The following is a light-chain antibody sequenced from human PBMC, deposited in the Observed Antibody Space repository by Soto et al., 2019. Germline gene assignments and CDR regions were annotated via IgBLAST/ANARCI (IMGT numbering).Light chain of an antibody. J-gene: IGKJ1*01. CDR1: QSINSF. Sequence: EIVLTQSPGTLSLSPGEGATLSCRASQSINSFLAWYQQRRGQAPRLLIHGASNRATGIPDRFSGSGSGTDFTLTISRLEPEDFATYYCQHYDGSLWTFGQGTKVESK. CDR3: QHYDGSLWT. CDR2: GAS. V-gene: IGKV3-20*01.